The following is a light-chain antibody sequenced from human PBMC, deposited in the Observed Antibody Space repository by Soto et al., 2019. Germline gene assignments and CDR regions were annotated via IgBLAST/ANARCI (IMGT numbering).Light chain of an antibody. Sequence: EIVLTQSPGTLSLSPGERATLSCRASQSVRSSYLAWYQQKPGQAPRLLIYGASSRATGIPDRFSGSGSGTDFTLTISRLEPEDFAVYFCQQYGSSSYTFGQGTNLEIK. J-gene: IGKJ2*01. CDR2: GAS. CDR3: QQYGSSSYT. CDR1: QSVRSSY. V-gene: IGKV3-20*01.